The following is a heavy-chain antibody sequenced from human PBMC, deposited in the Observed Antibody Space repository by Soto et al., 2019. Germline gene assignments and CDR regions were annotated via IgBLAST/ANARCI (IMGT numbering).Heavy chain of an antibody. CDR2: IYYSGTT. CDR1: VDSSNSRSYY. V-gene: IGHV4-39*01. D-gene: IGHD1-26*01. CDR3: VRRGAGASDFDF. J-gene: IGHJ4*02. Sequence: SETLSLAGIVSVDSSNSRSYYWGWILQPPGKGLEWIGSIYYSGTTYYNSSLKSRITISVDTSRNQFSLRLSSVTAADTAVYYCVRRGAGASDFDFWGQGILVTVSS.